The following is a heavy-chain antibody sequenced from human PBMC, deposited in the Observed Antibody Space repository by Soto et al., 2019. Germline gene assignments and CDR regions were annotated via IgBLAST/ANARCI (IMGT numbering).Heavy chain of an antibody. V-gene: IGHV4-39*01. J-gene: IGHJ4*01. CDR2: IYYSGST. CDR3: TRHYSGLPDY. D-gene: IGHD1-26*01. Sequence: SETLSLTCTVSGGSTSRSSYYWGWIRQPPGKGLEWIGSIYYSGSTYYNPSLKSRVTISVDTSKNQFSLKLSPVTAADTAVYYCTRHYSGLPDYSGQGTFLTVYS. CDR1: GGSTSRSSYY.